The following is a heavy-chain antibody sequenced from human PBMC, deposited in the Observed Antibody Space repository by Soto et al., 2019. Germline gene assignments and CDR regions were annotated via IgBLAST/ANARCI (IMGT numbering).Heavy chain of an antibody. V-gene: IGHV3-23*01. CDR1: GFTFSSYA. CDR2: ISGSGGST. Sequence: GGSLRLSCAASGFTFSSYAMSWVRQAPGKGLEWVSAISGSGGSTYYADSVKGRFTISRDNSKNTLYLQRNSLRAEDTAVYYCAKESPPYYDFGSGPRYYYYGMDVWGQGTTVTVSS. CDR3: AKESPPYYDFGSGPRYYYYGMDV. D-gene: IGHD3-3*01. J-gene: IGHJ6*02.